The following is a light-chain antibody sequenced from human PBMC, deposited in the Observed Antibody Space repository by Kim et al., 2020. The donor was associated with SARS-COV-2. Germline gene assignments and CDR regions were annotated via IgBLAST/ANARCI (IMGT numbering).Light chain of an antibody. CDR3: QQYNNWPPLT. CDR2: GAS. CDR1: QSVSSN. V-gene: IGKV3-15*01. Sequence: SPGKRATLACRASQSVSSNLAWYQPTPGQAPRLLIYGASTRATGIPARFSGSGSGTEFTLTISSLQSEDCAVYYCQQYNNWPPLTFGGGTKVDIK. J-gene: IGKJ4*01.